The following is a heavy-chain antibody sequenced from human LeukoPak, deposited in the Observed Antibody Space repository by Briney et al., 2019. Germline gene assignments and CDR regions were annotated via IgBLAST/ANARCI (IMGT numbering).Heavy chain of an antibody. Sequence: SETLSLTCTVSGGSISSYYWSWIRQPPGKGLEWIGYIYYSGSTNYNPSLKSRVTISVDTSKNQFSLKLSSVTAADTAVYYCARVDDILTGYYHFDYWGQGILVTVSS. V-gene: IGHV4-59*01. CDR3: ARVDDILTGYYHFDY. CDR1: GGSISSYY. CDR2: IYYSGST. D-gene: IGHD3-9*01. J-gene: IGHJ4*02.